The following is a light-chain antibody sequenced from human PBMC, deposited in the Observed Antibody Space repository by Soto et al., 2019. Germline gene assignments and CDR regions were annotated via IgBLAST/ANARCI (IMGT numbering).Light chain of an antibody. CDR3: GSYETSSTYV. J-gene: IGLJ7*01. CDR2: RVI. Sequence: QSVLTQPASVSGSPGQSITISCTGTSSDIGRYDYVSWYQQFPGKAPKLMIYRVINRPSGVSDRFSGSKSGNSASLSISGLQPEDEASYFCGSYETSSTYVFGSGTQLTVL. V-gene: IGLV2-14*03. CDR1: SSDIGRYDY.